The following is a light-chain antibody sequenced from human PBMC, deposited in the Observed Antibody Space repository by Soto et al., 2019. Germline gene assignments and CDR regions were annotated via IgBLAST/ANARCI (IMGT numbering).Light chain of an antibody. Sequence: EIVMTQSPDTVSVSPGEGAELSCRASQSVGSRVAWYQQKFGQPPRLLIYETSTRANGIPARFSGSGSGTEFTLTISSLQSEDFAVYYCQQYKMYSPWTVGQGTKVDIK. CDR2: ETS. CDR3: QQYKMYSPWT. V-gene: IGKV3-15*01. CDR1: QSVGSR. J-gene: IGKJ1*01.